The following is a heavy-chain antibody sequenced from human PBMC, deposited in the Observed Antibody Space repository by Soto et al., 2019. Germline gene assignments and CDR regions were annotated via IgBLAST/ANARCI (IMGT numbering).Heavy chain of an antibody. J-gene: IGHJ4*02. V-gene: IGHV1-3*01. Sequence: ASVKVSCKASGYTFSSYSMHWVLQAPGQRLEWMGWINAGYGNTKSSQKFQDRVTISRDTSASTAYMELTSLRSEDTAVYYCARDTGDGTFDFWGQGTLVTVSS. CDR3: ARDTGDGTFDF. CDR2: INAGYGNT. D-gene: IGHD7-27*01. CDR1: GYTFSSYS.